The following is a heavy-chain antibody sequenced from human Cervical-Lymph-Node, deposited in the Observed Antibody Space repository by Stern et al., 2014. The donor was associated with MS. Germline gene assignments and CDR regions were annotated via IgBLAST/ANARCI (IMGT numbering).Heavy chain of an antibody. J-gene: IGHJ4*02. V-gene: IGHV4-4*02. CDR3: AKRGYSYGYYFDY. CDR1: GGSISSSNW. D-gene: IGHD5-18*01. CDR2: IYHRGSH. Sequence: QVQLQESGPGLVKPSGTLSLTCAVSGGSISSSNWWSWVRQPPGKGLEWIGEIYHRGSHNYNPSLQRRVTISVDKSKQQLSLQPSLVTAADTAVYYCAKRGYSYGYYFDYWGQGTLVTVSS.